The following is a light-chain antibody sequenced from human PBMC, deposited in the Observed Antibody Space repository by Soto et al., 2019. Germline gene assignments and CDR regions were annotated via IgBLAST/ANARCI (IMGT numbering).Light chain of an antibody. CDR2: GAS. V-gene: IGKV3-20*01. CDR1: QSVSNNY. J-gene: IGKJ1*01. CDR3: QQYGGSGT. Sequence: EIVLTQSPGTLSLSPGERATLSCRASQSVSNNYLAWYQQKPGQAPRLLIYGASNRATGIPGRFSGSGSGTDFTLTISRLEPEDFAVYYCQQYGGSGTFGQGTKVDIK.